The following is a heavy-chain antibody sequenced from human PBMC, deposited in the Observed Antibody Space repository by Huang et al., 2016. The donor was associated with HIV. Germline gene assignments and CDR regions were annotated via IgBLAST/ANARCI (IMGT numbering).Heavy chain of an antibody. Sequence: QVQLVESGGDLVKPGGSLRLSCAASGYTFSDYYMSWIRQCPGKGLEWVAYITASGRTIKYADSVRGRFTISRDNSNNSLYLQMSSLRADDTAVYYCARGDHFYNSGTYFNPDFWGQGTLVSVS. J-gene: IGHJ4*02. V-gene: IGHV3-11*04. CDR2: ITASGRTI. CDR3: ARGDHFYNSGTYFNPDF. D-gene: IGHD3-10*01. CDR1: GYTFSDYY.